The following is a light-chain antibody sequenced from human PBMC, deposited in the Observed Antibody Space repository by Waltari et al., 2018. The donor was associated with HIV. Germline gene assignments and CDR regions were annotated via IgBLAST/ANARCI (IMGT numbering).Light chain of an antibody. V-gene: IGKV1-39*01. J-gene: IGKJ4*01. CDR3: QQNYITPLP. CDR1: QSISTY. Sequence: DIQMTQSPSSLSASVGDRVTITCRARQSISTYLNWYQQKPGKAPKPLIYAASKLQSGVPSRFSGSGSGTDFTLTISSLQPEDSATYYCQQNYITPLPFGGGAKVEIK. CDR2: AAS.